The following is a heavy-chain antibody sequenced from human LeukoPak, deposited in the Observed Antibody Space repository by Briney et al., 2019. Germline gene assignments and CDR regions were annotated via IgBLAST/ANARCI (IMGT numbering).Heavy chain of an antibody. V-gene: IGHV4-31*03. J-gene: IGHJ3*02. CDR2: IYYSGST. D-gene: IGHD2-21*02. CDR3: ARGGVTAIRDAFDI. CDR1: GGSISSGGYY. Sequence: NPSQTLSLTCTVSGGSISSGGYYWSWIRQHPGKGLEWIGYIYYSGSTYYNPSLKSRVTISVDMSKNQFSLKLSSVTAADTAVYYCARGGVTAIRDAFDIWGQGTMVTVSS.